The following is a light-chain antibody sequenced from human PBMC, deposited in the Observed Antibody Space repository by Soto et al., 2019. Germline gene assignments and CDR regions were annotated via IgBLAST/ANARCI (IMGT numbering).Light chain of an antibody. CDR1: SSDVGSYNR. V-gene: IGLV2-18*02. Sequence: QSALTQPPSVSGSPGQSVAISCTGTSSDVGSYNRVAWYQQPPGTAPKLIIYDDTNRPSGVPDRFSGSKSGNTASLTISGLQAEDEADYYCDSFTTRSTYVFGTGTKLTVL. CDR3: DSFTTRSTYV. J-gene: IGLJ1*01. CDR2: DDT.